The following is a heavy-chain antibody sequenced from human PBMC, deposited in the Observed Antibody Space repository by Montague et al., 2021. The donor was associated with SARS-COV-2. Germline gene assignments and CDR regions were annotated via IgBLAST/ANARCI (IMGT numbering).Heavy chain of an antibody. CDR2: IYTGGRT. Sequence: TLSLTCSVSGDSIGSGSYYWSWIRRAAGEGLEWIGRIYTGGRTDYNPSLINRVIIALDTSKNQFSLKLSSLTTADTGVYYWARAPDDYGTFGYWGQGIPVIVSS. CDR3: ARAPDDYGTFGY. CDR1: GDSIGSGSYY. J-gene: IGHJ4*02. D-gene: IGHD4-17*01. V-gene: IGHV4-61*02.